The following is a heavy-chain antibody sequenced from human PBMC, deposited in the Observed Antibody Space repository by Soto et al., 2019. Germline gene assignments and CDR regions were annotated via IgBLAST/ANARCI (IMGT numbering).Heavy chain of an antibody. CDR3: ARVGVVGARSLDF. CDR1: GFTFSSYE. V-gene: IGHV3-48*03. CDR2: ISSNGRTI. J-gene: IGHJ4*02. D-gene: IGHD1-26*01. Sequence: GGSLRLSCAASGFTFSSYEMNWVRQAPGKGLEWVSYISSNGRTIEYADSVKGRFTISRDNAKKSLYLQLNSLRAEDTAVYYCARVGVVGARSLDFWGQGTLLTVSS.